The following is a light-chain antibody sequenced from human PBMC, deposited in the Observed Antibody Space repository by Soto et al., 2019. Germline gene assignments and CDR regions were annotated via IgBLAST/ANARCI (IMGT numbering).Light chain of an antibody. CDR1: QGISSY. J-gene: IGKJ5*01. V-gene: IGKV1-9*01. CDR2: AAS. CDR3: QQLNSYPSIT. Sequence: IQLTQSPSSLYSSFGDRATITCRASQGISSYLAWYQQKPGKAPKLLIYAASTLQSGVPSRFSGIGSGTDFTLTISSLQTEDFATYYCQQLNSYPSITFCQGTRLEIK.